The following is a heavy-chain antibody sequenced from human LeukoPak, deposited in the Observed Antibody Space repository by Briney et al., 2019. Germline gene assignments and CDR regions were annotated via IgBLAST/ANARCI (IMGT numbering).Heavy chain of an antibody. CDR2: IYTSGST. V-gene: IGHV4-4*07. D-gene: IGHD2-2*01. CDR1: GGSISSYY. J-gene: IGHJ5*02. Sequence: SETLSLTCTVSGGSISSYYWSWIRQPAGKGLEWIGRIYTSGSTNYNPSLKSRVTMSVDTSKNQFSLKLSSVTAADTAVYYCARGGGLVLGYCSSTSCSSGGSWFDPWGQGTLVTVSS. CDR3: ARGGGLVLGYCSSTSCSSGGSWFDP.